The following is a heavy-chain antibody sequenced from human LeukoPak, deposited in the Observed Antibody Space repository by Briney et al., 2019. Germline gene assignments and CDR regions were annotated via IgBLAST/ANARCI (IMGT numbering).Heavy chain of an antibody. D-gene: IGHD3-22*01. CDR3: ARSERIIMILGGAFDI. Sequence: SETLSLTCTVSGDSISSYYWSWLRQPPGKGLEWIGYIYYSGSTNYSPSLKSRVTISVDTSKNQFSLKLSSVTAADTAVYYWARSERIIMILGGAFDIWGQGTVVTVSS. V-gene: IGHV4-59*08. CDR1: GDSISSYY. CDR2: IYYSGST. J-gene: IGHJ3*02.